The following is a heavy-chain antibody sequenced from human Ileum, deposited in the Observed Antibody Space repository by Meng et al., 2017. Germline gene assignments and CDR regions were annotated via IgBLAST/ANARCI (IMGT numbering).Heavy chain of an antibody. J-gene: IGHJ4*02. V-gene: IGHV4-31*01. Sequence: ELRTGRVHPPQTLSLTCPVSGGSISSGGFYWSWIRQHPGKGLEWIGYIYSSGSTYYNPSLKSLVSISVDTSKNQFSLKLSSVTAADTAVYYCARGPGRGSGSGSFDYWGQGTLVTVSS. D-gene: IGHD3-10*01. CDR3: ARGPGRGSGSGSFDY. CDR1: GGSISSGGFY. CDR2: IYSSGST.